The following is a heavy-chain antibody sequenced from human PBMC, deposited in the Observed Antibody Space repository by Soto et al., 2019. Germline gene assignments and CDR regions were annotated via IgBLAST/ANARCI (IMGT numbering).Heavy chain of an antibody. CDR1: GFTFNSYG. J-gene: IGHJ6*02. CDR3: ARTRSAWSDFHYYTVDV. D-gene: IGHD1-26*01. V-gene: IGHV3-30*03. Sequence: QVQLVESGGGVVQPGRSLRLSCAASGFTFNSYGMHWVRQGPGNGLEWVAFISYDSTKTYYADSVKGRFTISRDNSNSALYVQMNSLTGEDTAVDYCARTRSAWSDFHYYTVDVWGQGTTVTVSS. CDR2: ISYDSTKT.